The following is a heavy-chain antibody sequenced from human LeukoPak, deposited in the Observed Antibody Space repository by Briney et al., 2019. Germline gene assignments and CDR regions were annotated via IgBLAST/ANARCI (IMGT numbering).Heavy chain of an antibody. D-gene: IGHD3-10*01. CDR2: ISGSGGST. Sequence: GGCLRLSCATSGFTFSSYAMSWVRQAPGKGLEWVLAISGSGGSTYYADSVKGRFTISRDNSKNTLYLQMNSLRAEDTAVYYCARSRKTMVRETYYFDYWGQGTLVTVSS. J-gene: IGHJ4*02. CDR1: GFTFSSYA. V-gene: IGHV3-23*01. CDR3: ARSRKTMVRETYYFDY.